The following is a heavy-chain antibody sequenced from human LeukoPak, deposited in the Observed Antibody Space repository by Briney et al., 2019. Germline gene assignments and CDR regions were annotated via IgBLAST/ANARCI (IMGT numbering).Heavy chain of an antibody. CDR2: ISAYNGNT. Sequence: ASVKVSCKASGYTFTSYGISWVRQAPGQGLEWMGWISAYNGNTNYAQKLQGRVTMTTDTSTSTAYMELRSLRSDDTAVYYCAREGGVVVPAANWFDPWGQGTLVTVSS. CDR1: GYTFTSYG. CDR3: AREGGVVVPAANWFDP. D-gene: IGHD2-2*01. V-gene: IGHV1-18*01. J-gene: IGHJ5*02.